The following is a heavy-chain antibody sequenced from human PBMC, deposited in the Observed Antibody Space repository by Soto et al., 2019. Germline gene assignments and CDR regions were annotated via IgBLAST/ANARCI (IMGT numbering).Heavy chain of an antibody. CDR3: ARDDRAGYFQH. J-gene: IGHJ1*01. CDR1: GFTFRSYS. Sequence: EVQLVESGGGLVQPGGSLRLSCAAYGFTFRSYSMNWVRQAPVKGLEWVSYISSSSSTIYYADSVKGRFTISRDNAKNSLYLPMNRLRDEDTAVYYCARDDRAGYFQHLGQGTLVTVSS. V-gene: IGHV3-48*02. CDR2: ISSSSSTI.